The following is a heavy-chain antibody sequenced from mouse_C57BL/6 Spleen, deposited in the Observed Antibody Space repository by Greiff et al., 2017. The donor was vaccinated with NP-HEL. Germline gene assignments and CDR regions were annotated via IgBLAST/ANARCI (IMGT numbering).Heavy chain of an antibody. CDR2: IYPGDGDT. CDR1: GYAFSSYW. V-gene: IGHV1-80*01. CDR3: ASSWDYGSSLYWYFDV. D-gene: IGHD1-1*01. Sequence: QVQLQQSGAELVKPGASVKISCKASGYAFSSYWMNWVKQRPGKGLEWIGQIYPGDGDTNYNGKFKGKATLTADKSSSTAYMQLSSLTSEDSAVYFCASSWDYGSSLYWYFDVWGTGTTVTVSS. J-gene: IGHJ1*03.